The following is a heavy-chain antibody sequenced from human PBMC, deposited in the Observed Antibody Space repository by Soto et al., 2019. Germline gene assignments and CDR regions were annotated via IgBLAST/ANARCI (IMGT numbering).Heavy chain of an antibody. CDR1: GFTFSTYS. J-gene: IGHJ6*02. D-gene: IGHD6-13*01. Sequence: HPVGSLRLSCAASGFTFSTYSMNWVRQAPGKGLQWVSYISSSSDTIYYAGSLKGRFTISRDNAKNSLYLQMNSLRDEDTAVYYCARDAYSSSWSDYYYGMDVWGQGTTVTVSS. V-gene: IGHV3-48*02. CDR3: ARDAYSSSWSDYYYGMDV. CDR2: ISSSSDTI.